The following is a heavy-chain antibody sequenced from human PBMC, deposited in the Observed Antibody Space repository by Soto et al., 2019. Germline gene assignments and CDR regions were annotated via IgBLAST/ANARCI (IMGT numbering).Heavy chain of an antibody. CDR3: TIRSGSRKDY. D-gene: IGHD2-15*01. Sequence: EVQLVESGGDLVQPGGSLRLSCAVSEFTFRNDWMTWVRQAPGKGLEWVANINEHGSETYYVDSVKGRFIISQDNAKSSLFLPVNSLGAKVMAVYDSTIRSGSRKDYWGQGTVVTVSS. CDR2: INEHGSET. V-gene: IGHV3-7*02. J-gene: IGHJ4*02. CDR1: EFTFRNDW.